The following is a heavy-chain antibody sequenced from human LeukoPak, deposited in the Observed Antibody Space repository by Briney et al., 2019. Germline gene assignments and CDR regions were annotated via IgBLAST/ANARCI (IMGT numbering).Heavy chain of an antibody. V-gene: IGHV3-30*04. CDR1: GFTFSSYA. J-gene: IGHJ4*02. Sequence: GGSLRLSCAASGFTFSSYAMHWVRQAPGKGLEWVAVISYDGSNKYYADSVKGRFTISRDNSKNTLYLQMNSLRAEDTAVYYCARDTNTIFGGFDYWGQGTLVTVSS. CDR3: ARDTNTIFGGFDY. D-gene: IGHD3-3*01. CDR2: ISYDGSNK.